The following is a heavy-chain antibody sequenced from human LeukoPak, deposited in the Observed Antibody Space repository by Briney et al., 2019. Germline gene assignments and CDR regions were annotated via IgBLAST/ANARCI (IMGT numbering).Heavy chain of an antibody. Sequence: PSETLSLTCAVYGGSFSGYYWSWIRQPPGKELEWIGEINHSGSTNYNPSLKSRVTISVDTSKNQFSLMLSSVTAADTAVYFCARAPIVVVIATSGGWFDPWGQGTLVTVSS. V-gene: IGHV4-34*01. D-gene: IGHD2-21*01. CDR1: GGSFSGYY. J-gene: IGHJ5*02. CDR2: INHSGST. CDR3: ARAPIVVVIATSGGWFDP.